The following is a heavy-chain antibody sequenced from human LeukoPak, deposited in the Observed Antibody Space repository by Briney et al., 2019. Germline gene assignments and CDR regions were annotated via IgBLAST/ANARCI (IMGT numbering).Heavy chain of an antibody. D-gene: IGHD5-18*01. CDR1: GGFISGYY. Sequence: PSETLSLTCTVSGGFISGYYWSWIRQPPGKGLEWIGYIYYSGSTKYNPSLKSRVTISVDASKNQFSLRLSSLTAADTAVYYCARGALDTKTRFDYWGQGTLVTVSS. CDR2: IYYSGST. CDR3: ARGALDTKTRFDY. J-gene: IGHJ4*02. V-gene: IGHV4-59*01.